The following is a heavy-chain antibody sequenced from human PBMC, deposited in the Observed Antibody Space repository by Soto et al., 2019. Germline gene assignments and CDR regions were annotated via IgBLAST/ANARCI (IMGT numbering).Heavy chain of an antibody. D-gene: IGHD1-20*01. CDR2: IKEDGTAK. Sequence: EVQLVESGVGLVPTGGSLRLSCGASGFMFSSYWMTRVRQAPGNGLEWVGNIKEDGTAKNYVDSVKGRFSITRVNAKHSLYLDMNSLRGEVTCVYYGARDGYNWKDVNMDVLGQGTTVTVSA. CDR3: ARDGYNWKDVNMDV. CDR1: GFMFSSYW. V-gene: IGHV3-7*01. J-gene: IGHJ6*01.